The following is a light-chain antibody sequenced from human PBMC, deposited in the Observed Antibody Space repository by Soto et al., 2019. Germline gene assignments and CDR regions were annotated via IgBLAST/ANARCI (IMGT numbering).Light chain of an antibody. CDR3: QQRSNWPLT. Sequence: EIVLTQSPATLSLSPGERATLSCRASQNIITSLAWYQQKPGQAPRLLIYEASNRVTGIPARFSGSGSGTDFTLTISSLEPEDFAVYYCQQRSNWPLTFGGGTKVEIK. V-gene: IGKV3-11*01. CDR2: EAS. CDR1: QNIITS. J-gene: IGKJ4*01.